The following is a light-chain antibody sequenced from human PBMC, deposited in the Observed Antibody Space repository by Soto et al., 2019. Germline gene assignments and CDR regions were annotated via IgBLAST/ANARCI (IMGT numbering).Light chain of an antibody. Sequence: EIVLTQFPVTLSLSPGERATLSCRASQTISSSYLAWYQQKPGQAPKVLIYRASSRATGIPDRFSGSGSGTDFTLTISRLEPEDFAVYYCQQYGSSPLTFGGGTKVDIK. CDR2: RAS. CDR1: QTISSSY. CDR3: QQYGSSPLT. J-gene: IGKJ4*01. V-gene: IGKV3-20*01.